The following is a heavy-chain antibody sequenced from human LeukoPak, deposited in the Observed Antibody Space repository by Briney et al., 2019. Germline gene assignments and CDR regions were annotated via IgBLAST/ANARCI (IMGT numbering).Heavy chain of an antibody. CDR2: IYTSGST. CDR1: GGSISSGSYY. V-gene: IGHV4-61*02. CDR3: ARDVVGFDY. J-gene: IGHJ4*02. D-gene: IGHD2-21*01. Sequence: SETLSLTCTVSGGSISSGSYYWRWIRQPAGKGLEWIGRIYTSGSTNYNPSLKSRVTISLDTSKNQFSLKLSSVTAADTAVYYCARDVVGFDYWGQGTLVTVSS.